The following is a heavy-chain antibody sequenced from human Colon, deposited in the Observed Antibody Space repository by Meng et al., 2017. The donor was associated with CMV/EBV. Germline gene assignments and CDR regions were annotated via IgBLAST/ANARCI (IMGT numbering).Heavy chain of an antibody. V-gene: IGHV3-74*01. CDR2: INPDGSST. J-gene: IGHJ6*02. CDR3: ALRLRSSVGMDV. Sequence: GESLKISCAASGFTFSNSWMHWVRQGPGKGLLWVSRINPDGSSTSYADSVKGRFTISRDNAKNTVFLQMNSLRAEDTAVYYCALRLRSSVGMDVWGQGTTVTVSS. CDR1: GFTFSNSW. D-gene: IGHD6-6*01.